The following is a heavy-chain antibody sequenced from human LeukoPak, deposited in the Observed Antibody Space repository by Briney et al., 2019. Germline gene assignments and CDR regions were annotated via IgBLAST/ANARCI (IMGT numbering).Heavy chain of an antibody. CDR3: ARRFYYAMDV. D-gene: IGHD3-16*01. Sequence: TVKVSCNASGYSFSGYFMQWMRQPPGQGLEWMGCINPNNGDTNYAQTFQGRVTMTRDTSISTAYMELSRLRSDDAAVYYCARRFYYAMDVWGQGTTVTVSS. J-gene: IGHJ6*02. V-gene: IGHV1-2*02. CDR1: GYSFSGYF. CDR2: INPNNGDT.